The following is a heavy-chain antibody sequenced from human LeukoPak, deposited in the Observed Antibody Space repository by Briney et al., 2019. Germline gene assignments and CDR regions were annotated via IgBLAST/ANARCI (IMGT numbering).Heavy chain of an antibody. D-gene: IGHD6-13*01. Sequence: GGSLRLSCAASGFTVSSNYMSWVRQAPGKGLEWVSVIYSGGSTYYADSVKGRFTISRDNSKNTLYLQMNSLRAEDTAVYYCARDLSDSGSWYWFDPWGQGTLVTVSS. CDR3: ARDLSDSGSWYWFDP. CDR2: IYSGGST. J-gene: IGHJ5*02. CDR1: GFTVSSNY. V-gene: IGHV3-53*01.